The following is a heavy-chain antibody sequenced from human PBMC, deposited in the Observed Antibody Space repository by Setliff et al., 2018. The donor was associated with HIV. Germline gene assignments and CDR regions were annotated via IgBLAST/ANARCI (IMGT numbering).Heavy chain of an antibody. J-gene: IGHJ4*02. V-gene: IGHV4-38-2*01. CDR1: GFSLSSDVY. Sequence: SETLSLTCFVSGFSLSSDVYWGWIRQPPGKGVEWIASTSPGGSTYYNPSLRSRIRMSTDRSKNQFSLRLSTVSVADTAVYFCARFTKDTRLPAAADSWGQGALVTAPQ. CDR2: TSPGGST. CDR3: ARFTKDTRLPAAADS. D-gene: IGHD2-2*01.